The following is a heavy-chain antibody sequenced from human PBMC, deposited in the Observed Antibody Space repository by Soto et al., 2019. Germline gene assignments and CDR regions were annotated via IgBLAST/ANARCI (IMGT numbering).Heavy chain of an antibody. CDR3: ASDRGWRDS. D-gene: IGHD6-19*01. CDR2: MDPKSGNA. Sequence: QVQLVQSGAEVKMPGASVKVSCKASGYTFTNFDISWVRQATGQGLEWMGWMDPKSGNADYAQKFQGRLTLTRNTSINTTYMELSRLTSEDTAVYYCASDRGWRDSWGQGTLVTVSS. V-gene: IGHV1-8*01. CDR1: GYTFTNFD. J-gene: IGHJ4*02.